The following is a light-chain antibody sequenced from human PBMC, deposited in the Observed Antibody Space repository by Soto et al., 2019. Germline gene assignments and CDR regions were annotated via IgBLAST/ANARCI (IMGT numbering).Light chain of an antibody. CDR3: QQSYSTPPFT. CDR2: SAS. CDR1: QSIGTF. V-gene: IGKV1-39*01. J-gene: IGKJ3*01. Sequence: DIKMTQSPSSLSASVGDRVTMTCRASQSIGTFLNWYRQRPGKAPELLIYSASILQTGVPARFSGSATGTDFTLTISSLHLEDVGTYFCQQSYSTPPFTFGPGTKVDLK.